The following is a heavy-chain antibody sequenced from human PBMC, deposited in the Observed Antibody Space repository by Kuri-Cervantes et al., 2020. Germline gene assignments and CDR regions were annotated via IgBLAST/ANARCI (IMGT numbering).Heavy chain of an antibody. CDR2: TRNKANSYTT. D-gene: IGHD4-17*01. Sequence: GESLKISCAASGFTFSDHYMDWVRQAPGKGLEWVGRTRNKANSYTTEYAASVKGRFTISRDDSKNSLYLQMNSLRAEDTAVYYCVKLGYGDYTSLDAFDIWGQGTMVTVSS. J-gene: IGHJ3*02. V-gene: IGHV3-72*01. CDR3: VKLGYGDYTSLDAFDI. CDR1: GFTFSDHY.